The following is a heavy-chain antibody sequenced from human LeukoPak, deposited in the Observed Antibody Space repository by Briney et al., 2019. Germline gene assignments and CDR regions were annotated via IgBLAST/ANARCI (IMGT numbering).Heavy chain of an antibody. CDR2: VNSDGSST. CDR1: GLTVSNYD. J-gene: IGHJ4*02. Sequence: GGSLRLSCVVSGLTVSNYDMRWVRQAPGKGVVWVSRVNSDGSSTTYADSVKGRLTISRDNAKNTLYLQMNSLRAEDTAVYYCARGSTQYSSGWYGLDYWGQGTLVTVSS. V-gene: IGHV3-74*01. D-gene: IGHD6-19*01. CDR3: ARGSTQYSSGWYGLDY.